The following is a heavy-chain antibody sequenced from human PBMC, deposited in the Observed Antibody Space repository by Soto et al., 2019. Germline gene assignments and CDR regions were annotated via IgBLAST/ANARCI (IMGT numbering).Heavy chain of an antibody. V-gene: IGHV3-30-3*01. CDR2: ISYDGSNK. D-gene: IGHD6-19*01. CDR3: ARDGIGAVAGTTHLHSLNYGMDV. CDR1: GFTFSSYA. J-gene: IGHJ6*02. Sequence: WGSLRLSCAASGFTFSSYAMHLVRQATGKGLEWVAVISYDGSNKYYADSVKGRFTISRDNSKNTLYLQMNSLRAEDTAVYYCARDGIGAVAGTTHLHSLNYGMDVWGQGTTVTSP.